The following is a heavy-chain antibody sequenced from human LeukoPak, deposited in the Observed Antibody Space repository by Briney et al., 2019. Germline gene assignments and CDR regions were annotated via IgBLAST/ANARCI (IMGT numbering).Heavy chain of an antibody. D-gene: IGHD3-22*01. Sequence: PGGSLRLSCAASGFTFSGYGMHWVRQAPGKGLEWLGIIWYDGSNKYYADSVKGRFTISRDNSKNTLYLQMNSLRAEDTAVYYCARGYYDSSGDREWGDYWGQGTLVTVSS. V-gene: IGHV3-33*01. J-gene: IGHJ4*02. CDR1: GFTFSGYG. CDR2: IWYDGSNK. CDR3: ARGYYDSSGDREWGDY.